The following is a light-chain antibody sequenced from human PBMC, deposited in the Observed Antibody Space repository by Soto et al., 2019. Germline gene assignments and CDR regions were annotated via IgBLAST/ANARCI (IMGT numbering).Light chain of an antibody. CDR3: HVLDSSSEHYV. V-gene: IGLV3-21*02. J-gene: IGLJ1*01. Sequence: SYELTQPPSVSVAPGQTARITCAGNNIGSKSVHWYQEERGQTHVLVVYDDSDRVSGINERFTGSNTGNTATMTISRLEGGDEVDYYCHVLDSSSEHYVCGSGSKGTVL. CDR1: NIGSKS. CDR2: DDS.